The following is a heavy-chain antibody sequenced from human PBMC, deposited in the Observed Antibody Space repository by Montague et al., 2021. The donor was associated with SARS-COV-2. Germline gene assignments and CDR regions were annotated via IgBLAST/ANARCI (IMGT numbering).Heavy chain of an antibody. CDR2: IDPSDSYT. CDR3: ARLLGGSYLYWYFDL. Sequence: QSGAEVKKPGEFLRISCKGSGYSFTSYWISWVRQMPGKDLEWMGRIDPSDSYTNYSPSFQGHVTISADKSISTAYLQWSSLKASDTAMYYCARLLGGSYLYWYFDLWGRGTLVTVSS. D-gene: IGHD1-26*01. V-gene: IGHV5-10-1*01. CDR1: GYSFTSYW. J-gene: IGHJ2*01.